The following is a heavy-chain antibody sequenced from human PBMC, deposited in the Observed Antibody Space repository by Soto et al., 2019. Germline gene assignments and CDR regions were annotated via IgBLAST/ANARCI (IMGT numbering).Heavy chain of an antibody. Sequence: QVQLVQSGAEVKKPGSSVKVSCKASGGTFSSYAISWVRQAPGQGLEWMGGIIPIFGTANYAQKFQGRVTFTADASTSTAYMELSSLRSEDTAVYYCAIHTVTTRGVYYYYYGMDFCGQGTTVTVSS. D-gene: IGHD4-17*01. CDR3: AIHTVTTRGVYYYYYGMDF. V-gene: IGHV1-69*12. J-gene: IGHJ6*02. CDR2: IIPIFGTA. CDR1: GGTFSSYA.